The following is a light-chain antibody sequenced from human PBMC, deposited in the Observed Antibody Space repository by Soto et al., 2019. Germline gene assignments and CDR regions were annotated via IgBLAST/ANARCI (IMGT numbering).Light chain of an antibody. J-gene: IGLJ1*01. Sequence: QSVLTQPASVSGSHGQSITISCTGTSSDVGGYNYVSWYQQHPGKAPKLMIYEVSNRPSGVSNRFSGSKSGNTASLTISGLQAEDEADYYCSSYTSISTYVFGTGTKVTVL. CDR3: SSYTSISTYV. V-gene: IGLV2-14*01. CDR2: EVS. CDR1: SSDVGGYNY.